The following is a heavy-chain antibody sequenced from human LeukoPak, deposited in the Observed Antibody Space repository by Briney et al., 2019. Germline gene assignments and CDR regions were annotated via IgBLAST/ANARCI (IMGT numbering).Heavy chain of an antibody. Sequence: PGGSLRLSCAASGFTFSSYSMNWVRQAPGKGLEWVSSTSSSSSYIYYADSVKGRFTISRDNAKNSLYLQMNSLRAEDTAVYYCARGPQLSSSPNFDYWGQGTLVTVSS. J-gene: IGHJ4*02. V-gene: IGHV3-21*01. CDR1: GFTFSSYS. CDR2: TSSSSSYI. CDR3: ARGPQLSSSPNFDY. D-gene: IGHD6-6*01.